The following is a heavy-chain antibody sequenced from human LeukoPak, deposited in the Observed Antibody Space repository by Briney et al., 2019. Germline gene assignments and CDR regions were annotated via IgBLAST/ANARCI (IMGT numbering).Heavy chain of an antibody. V-gene: IGHV2-5*02. CDR2: IYWDDDK. Sequence: SGPTLVKPTQTLTLTCSFSGFSISNCGVGVGWIRQPPGAALKWLALIYWDDDKRYSPSLKERLTITKDASKNQVVLTMTNMDPVDTATYYCVHRRGNSGYDLLPFNSWGPGTLVTVSS. J-gene: IGHJ4*02. CDR3: VHRRGNSGYDLLPFNS. CDR1: GFSISNCGVG. D-gene: IGHD5-12*01.